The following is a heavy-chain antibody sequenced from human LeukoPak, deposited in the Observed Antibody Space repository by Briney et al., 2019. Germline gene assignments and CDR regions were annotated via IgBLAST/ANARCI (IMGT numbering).Heavy chain of an antibody. CDR3: SRGSYDILTGYSTLGEY. J-gene: IGHJ4*02. CDR1: GGSISSYY. V-gene: IGHV4-59*08. D-gene: IGHD3-9*01. CDR2: IYYSGST. Sequence: SETLSLTCTVSGGSISSYYWSWIRQPPGKRLEWIGHIYYSGSTNYNPSLKSRVTISVDTSKNQFSLKLSSVTAADTAVYYCSRGSYDILTGYSTLGEYWGQGTLVTVSS.